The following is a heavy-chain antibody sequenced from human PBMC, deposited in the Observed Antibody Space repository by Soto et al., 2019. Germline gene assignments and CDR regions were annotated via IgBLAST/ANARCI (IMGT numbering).Heavy chain of an antibody. D-gene: IGHD3-22*01. Sequence: ASVKVSCKASGYTFTSSGISWVRQAPGQGLEWMGWISAYNGNTNYAQKLQGRVTMTTDTSTSTAYMELRSLRSDDTAVYYCARPYYYDSSGSRFDPWGQGTLVTVSS. CDR2: ISAYNGNT. CDR3: ARPYYYDSSGSRFDP. J-gene: IGHJ5*02. CDR1: GYTFTSSG. V-gene: IGHV1-18*01.